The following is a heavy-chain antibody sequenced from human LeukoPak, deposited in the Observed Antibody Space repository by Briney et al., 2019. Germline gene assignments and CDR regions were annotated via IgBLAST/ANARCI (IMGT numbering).Heavy chain of an antibody. V-gene: IGHV3-11*01. CDR2: ISRSGSTK. CDR3: ARVLRYCSGGNCYSGGLGYMDV. CDR1: GFTFRDYN. J-gene: IGHJ6*03. Sequence: GGSLRLSCAASGFTFRDYNMRWIRQAPGKGLEWVSSISRSGSTKYYAYSVKCRFTISRDNAKNSLFLQMNSLRAEDTAVYYCARVLRYCSGGNCYSGGLGYMDVWGKGTTVTISS. D-gene: IGHD2-15*01.